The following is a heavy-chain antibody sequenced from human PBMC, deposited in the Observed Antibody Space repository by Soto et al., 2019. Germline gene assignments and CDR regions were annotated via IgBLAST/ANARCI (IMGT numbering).Heavy chain of an antibody. J-gene: IGHJ6*02. CDR3: ARARPYSYASRMDV. CDR1: GIPVSSNY. D-gene: IGHD3-10*01. CDR2: LHSGGDT. Sequence: EVQLVESGGGLVQPGGSLRLSCVASGIPVSSNYMTWVRQAPGKGLEWVSVLHSGGDTYYANSVKGRFTISRHDSTNTLFLQMNSLTAEDTAVYYCARARPYSYASRMDVWGQGATVTVSS. V-gene: IGHV3-53*04.